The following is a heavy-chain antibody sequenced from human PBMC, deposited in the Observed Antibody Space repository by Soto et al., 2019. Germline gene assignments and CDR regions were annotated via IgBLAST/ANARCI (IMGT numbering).Heavy chain of an antibody. CDR3: ARDIGSYAYGEGY. J-gene: IGHJ4*02. V-gene: IGHV4-4*07. CDR2: VYSSGTT. CDR1: GGSINSYW. Sequence: PSETLSLTCSVSGGSINSYWWSWIRQPAGKGLEWIGRVYSSGTTDYNPSHNCRATLSVETSKNQFSLQLSSVTAADTAVYYCARDIGSYAYGEGYWGQGIQVTVSS. D-gene: IGHD3-10*01.